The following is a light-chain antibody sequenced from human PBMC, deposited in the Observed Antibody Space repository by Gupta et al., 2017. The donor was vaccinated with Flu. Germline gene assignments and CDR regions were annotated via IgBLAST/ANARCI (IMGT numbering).Light chain of an antibody. CDR1: SSNSGSNT. CDR3: EDWDASLNGGV. CDR2: IDN. Sequence: RVTISSSGTSSNSGSNTVNWYHQLHGTAPKGLIYIDNQRPSRVPDRFSGSTSGTSASPAIRGLPSEEEADDYCEDWDASLNGGVFGGGTKLTVL. J-gene: IGLJ3*02. V-gene: IGLV1-44*01.